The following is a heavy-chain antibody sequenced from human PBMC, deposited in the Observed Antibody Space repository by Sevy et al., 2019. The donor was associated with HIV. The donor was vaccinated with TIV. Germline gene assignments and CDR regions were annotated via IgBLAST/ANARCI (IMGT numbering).Heavy chain of an antibody. J-gene: IGHJ3*02. CDR3: ARVDYYDSSGYYGDAFDI. CDR2: ISGYNGKT. CDR1: GYTFTSYG. V-gene: IGHV1-18*04. D-gene: IGHD3-22*01. Sequence: ASVKVSCKASGYTFTSYGITWVRQAPGQGLEWMGCISGYNGKTNYAQKLQGRVTRTTDTSTSTAYMELRGLRSDDTAVYYCARVDYYDSSGYYGDAFDIWGQGTMVTAS.